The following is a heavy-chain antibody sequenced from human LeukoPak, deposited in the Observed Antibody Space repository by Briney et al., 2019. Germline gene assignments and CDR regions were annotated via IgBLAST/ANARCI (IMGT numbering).Heavy chain of an antibody. Sequence: PGRSRTLSCAASGLTFSDYYMSWIRQPPGEGLEWVAYISSSSSTIYYADSVKGRFTISRDNAKNSLYLQMNSLRAEDTAVYYCARIRSVTTNYMDVWGKGTTVTISS. CDR3: ARIRSVTTNYMDV. V-gene: IGHV3-11*01. J-gene: IGHJ6*03. CDR1: GLTFSDYY. D-gene: IGHD4-17*01. CDR2: ISSSSSTI.